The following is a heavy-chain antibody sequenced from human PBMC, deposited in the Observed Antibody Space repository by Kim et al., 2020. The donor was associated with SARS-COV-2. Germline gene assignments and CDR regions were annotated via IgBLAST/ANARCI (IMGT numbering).Heavy chain of an antibody. CDR3: ARNLGSSSWYDWNYYYGMDV. Sequence: ASVKVSCKASGYTFTSYDINWVRQATGQGLEWMGWMNPNSGNTGYAQKFQGRVTMTRNTSISTAYMELSSLRSEDTAVYYCARNLGSSSWYDWNYYYGMDVWGQGTTVTVSS. CDR1: GYTFTSYD. CDR2: MNPNSGNT. D-gene: IGHD6-13*01. V-gene: IGHV1-8*01. J-gene: IGHJ6*02.